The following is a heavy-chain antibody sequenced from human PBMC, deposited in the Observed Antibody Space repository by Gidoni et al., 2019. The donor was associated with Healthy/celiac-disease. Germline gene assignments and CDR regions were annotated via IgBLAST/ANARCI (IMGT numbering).Heavy chain of an antibody. CDR3: ARENPITNGVAGYYFDY. CDR1: GFTFRSHA. V-gene: IGHV3-30-3*01. D-gene: IGHD2-8*01. Sequence: QVQLVESGGGVVQPGRSLRLSCAASGFTFRSHAMHWVRQAPGKGLEWVAVNSYDESNKYYADSVKGRFTISRDNSKNTLYLQMNSLRAEDTAVYYCARENPITNGVAGYYFDYWGQGTLVTVSS. CDR2: NSYDESNK. J-gene: IGHJ4*02.